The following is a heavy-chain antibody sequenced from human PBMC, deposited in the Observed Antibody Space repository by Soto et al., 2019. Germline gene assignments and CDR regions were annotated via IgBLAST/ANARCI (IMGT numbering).Heavy chain of an antibody. V-gene: IGHV3-74*01. D-gene: IGHD2-2*01. J-gene: IGHJ6*02. CDR1: GFSFFNYW. CDR2: ITSDGSST. CDR3: ARVAGRCVSTDCELYGMEF. Sequence: EVQLVESGGGLVQPGGSLRLTCAASGFSFFNYWMHWVRQAPGQRPVWVSHITSDGSSTTYADSVKGRFTISRDNARNTLYLQRKSLRVEDTAVYYCARVAGRCVSTDCELYGMEFWGQGATVPVSS.